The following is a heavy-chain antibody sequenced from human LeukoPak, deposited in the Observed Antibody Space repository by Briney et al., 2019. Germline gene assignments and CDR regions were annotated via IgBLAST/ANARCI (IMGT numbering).Heavy chain of an antibody. V-gene: IGHV4-4*02. CDR2: IHHSGSI. D-gene: IGHD3-9*01. CDR3: ARRKRTYYDILTGYYNVGGGYYFDY. CDR1: GVSISSNLW. Sequence: PSGTLSLTCAVSGVSISSNLWWTWVRQPPGKGLEWIAEIHHSGSINYNPSLKSRVTISVDKAKNQFSLKLSSVTAADTAVYYCARRKRTYYDILTGYYNVGGGYYFDYWGQGTLVTVSS. J-gene: IGHJ4*02.